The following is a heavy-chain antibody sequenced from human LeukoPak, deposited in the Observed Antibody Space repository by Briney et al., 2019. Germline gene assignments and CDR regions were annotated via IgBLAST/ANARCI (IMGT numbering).Heavy chain of an antibody. Sequence: ASVKVSCKASRYTFIAYYMHWVRQAAGQGLEWMGWINPNSGGTNYAHKFQGRVTMTRDTSISTVYMELSRLRSDDTAVYYCARDSCSSTSCLSIDDYWGQGTLVTVSS. V-gene: IGHV1-2*02. D-gene: IGHD2-2*01. CDR3: ARDSCSSTSCLSIDDY. J-gene: IGHJ4*02. CDR1: RYTFIAYY. CDR2: INPNSGGT.